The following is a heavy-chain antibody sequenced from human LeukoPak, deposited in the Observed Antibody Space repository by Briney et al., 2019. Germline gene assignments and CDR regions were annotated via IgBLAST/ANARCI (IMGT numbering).Heavy chain of an antibody. Sequence: SETLSLTCSVSGYSISSGYYWGWIRQPPGKGLEWIGSIYHSGSTYYNPSLKSRVTISVDTSKNQFSLKLSSVTAADTAVYYCARGKPYYYDSSGYADYWGQGTLVTVSS. CDR2: IYHSGST. CDR1: GYSISSGYY. CDR3: ARGKPYYYDSSGYADY. J-gene: IGHJ4*02. V-gene: IGHV4-38-2*02. D-gene: IGHD3-22*01.